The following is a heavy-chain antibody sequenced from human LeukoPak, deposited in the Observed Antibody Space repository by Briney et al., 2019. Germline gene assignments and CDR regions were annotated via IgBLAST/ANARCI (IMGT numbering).Heavy chain of an antibody. CDR2: IYYSGST. CDR1: GGSISSGDYY. V-gene: IGHV4-30-4*01. J-gene: IGHJ4*02. D-gene: IGHD3-10*01. Sequence: SETLSLTCTVSGGSISSGDYYWSWIRQPPGKGLEWIGYIYYSGSTYYNPSLKSRVTISVDTSKNQFSLKLSSVTAADTAVYYCASAFGELSQNTPLDYWGQGTLVTVSS. CDR3: ASAFGELSQNTPLDY.